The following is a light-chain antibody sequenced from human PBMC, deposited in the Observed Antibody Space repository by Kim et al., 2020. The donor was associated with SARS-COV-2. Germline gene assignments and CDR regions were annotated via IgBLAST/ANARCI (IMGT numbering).Light chain of an antibody. CDR3: QSSDSSVSYRV. Sequence: SYELTQPPSVSVSPGQTARITCSGDSLSKQYSYWYQQGPGQAPVLVIFQDTERPSGIPERFSGSSSGTIVTLTISGVQAEDEADYYCQSSDSSVSYRVFGTGSKVT. J-gene: IGLJ1*01. CDR2: QDT. CDR1: SLSKQY. V-gene: IGLV3-25*03.